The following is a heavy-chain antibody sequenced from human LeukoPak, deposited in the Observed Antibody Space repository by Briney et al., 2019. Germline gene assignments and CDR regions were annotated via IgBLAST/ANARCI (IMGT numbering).Heavy chain of an antibody. Sequence: ASVKVSCKASGCTFTGYYMHWVRQAPGQGLEWMGWINPNSGGTNYAQKFQGRVTMTRDTSISTAYMELSRLRSGDTAVYYCARVGVLPTDAFDIWGQGTMVTVSS. CDR1: GCTFTGYY. D-gene: IGHD2/OR15-2a*01. J-gene: IGHJ3*02. CDR2: INPNSGGT. V-gene: IGHV1-2*02. CDR3: ARVGVLPTDAFDI.